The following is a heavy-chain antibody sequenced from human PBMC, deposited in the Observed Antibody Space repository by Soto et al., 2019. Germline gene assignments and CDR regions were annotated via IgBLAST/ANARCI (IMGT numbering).Heavy chain of an antibody. CDR1: GGTFSSYA. J-gene: IGHJ4*02. D-gene: IGHD5-12*01. CDR2: IIPIFGTA. V-gene: IGHV1-69*01. CDR3: ASAVDIVATIHYSLDY. Sequence: QVPLVQSGAEVKKPGSSVKVSCKASGGTFSSYAISWVRQAPGQGLEWMGGIIPIFGTANYAQKFQGRVTITADESTSTAYMELSSLRSEDTAVYYCASAVDIVATIHYSLDYWGQGTLVTVSS.